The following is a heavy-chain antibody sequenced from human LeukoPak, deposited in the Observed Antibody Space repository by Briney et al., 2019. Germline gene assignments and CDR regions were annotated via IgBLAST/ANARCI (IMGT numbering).Heavy chain of an antibody. CDR1: GGTFSSYA. J-gene: IGHJ4*02. Sequence: SVTVSCKASGGTFSSYAISWVRQAPGQGLEWMGRIIPIFGTANYAQKFQGRVTITTDEYTSTAYMELSSLRSEDTAVYHCAREQYSSSDFDYWGQGTLVTVSS. V-gene: IGHV1-69*05. CDR2: IIPIFGTA. CDR3: AREQYSSSDFDY. D-gene: IGHD6-6*01.